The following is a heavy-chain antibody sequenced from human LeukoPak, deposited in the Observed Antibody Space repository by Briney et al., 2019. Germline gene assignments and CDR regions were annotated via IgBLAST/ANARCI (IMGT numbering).Heavy chain of an antibody. V-gene: IGHV4-39*07. CDR3: ARSGMTLLDY. CDR2: IYYSGST. J-gene: IGHJ4*02. CDR1: GGSISSSSYY. Sequence: PSETLSLTCTVSGGSISSSSYYWGWIRQPPGKGLEWIGSIYYSGSTYYNPSLKSRVTISVDTSKNQFSLKLSSVTAADTAVYYCARSGMTLLDYWGQGTLVTVSS. D-gene: IGHD1-14*01.